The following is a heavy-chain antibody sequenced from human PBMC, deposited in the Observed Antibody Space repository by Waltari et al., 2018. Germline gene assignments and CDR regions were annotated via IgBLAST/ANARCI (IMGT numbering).Heavy chain of an antibody. CDR3: ATALGDNTSASRPFHL. Sequence: EVQLRQSGAELRKPGTPEKISCKATVYTFSDYYIHWVQQAPGKWLQWVGIVDPEDGQAIYAEKFQGRVTITADTSTDTAYLELSSLTSEDTAVFYCATALGDNTSASRPFHLWGQGTVITVSS. V-gene: IGHV1-69-2*01. CDR1: VYTFSDYY. D-gene: IGHD3-10*01. CDR2: VDPEDGQA. J-gene: IGHJ3*01.